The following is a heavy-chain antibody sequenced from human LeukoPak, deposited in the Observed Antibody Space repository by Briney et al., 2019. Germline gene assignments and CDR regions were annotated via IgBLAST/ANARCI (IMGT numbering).Heavy chain of an antibody. CDR2: INPSGGST. CDR1: GYTFTSYY. J-gene: IGHJ6*03. CDR3: ALAVAPHYYYYYMDV. V-gene: IGHV1-46*01. Sequence: GASVKVSCKASGYTFTSYYMHWVRQAPGQGLEWMGIINPSGGSTSYAQKFQGRVTMTRDMSTSTVYMELSSLRSEDTAVYYCALAVAPHYYYYYMDVWGKGTTVTVSS. D-gene: IGHD6-19*01.